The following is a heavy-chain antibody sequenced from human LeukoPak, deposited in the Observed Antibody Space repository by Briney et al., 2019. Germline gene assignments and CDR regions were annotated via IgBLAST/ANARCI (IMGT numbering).Heavy chain of an antibody. CDR3: ARDRAPVAAAGTNY. D-gene: IGHD6-13*01. Sequence: GASVKVSCKASGYTFTSYGIRWVRQAPGQGLEWMGWISAYNGNTNYAQKLQGRVTMTTDTSTSTAYMELRSLRSDDTAVYYCARDRAPVAAAGTNYWGQGTLVTVSS. CDR2: ISAYNGNT. J-gene: IGHJ4*02. CDR1: GYTFTSYG. V-gene: IGHV1-18*01.